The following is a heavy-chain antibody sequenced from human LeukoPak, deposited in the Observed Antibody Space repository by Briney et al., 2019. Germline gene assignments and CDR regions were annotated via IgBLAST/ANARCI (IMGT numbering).Heavy chain of an antibody. D-gene: IGHD5-18*01. CDR2: MNPNSGNT. CDR1: GYTFTSYD. Sequence: ASVKVSCKASGYTFTSYDINWVRQATGQGLEWMGWMNPNSGNTGYAQKFQGRVTITRNTSISTAYMELSSLRSEDTAVYYCARDRPTAMESSFYFYGMDVWGQGTTVTVSS. J-gene: IGHJ6*02. CDR3: ARDRPTAMESSFYFYGMDV. V-gene: IGHV1-8*03.